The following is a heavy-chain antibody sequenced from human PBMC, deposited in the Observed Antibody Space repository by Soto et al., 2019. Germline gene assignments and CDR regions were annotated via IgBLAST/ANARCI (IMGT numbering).Heavy chain of an antibody. Sequence: PGGSLRLSCAASGFTFSSYAMSWVRQAPGKGLEWVSAISGSGGSTYYADSVKGRFTISRDNSKNTLYRQMNSLGAEDTAVYYCAKGYSKQLVRDYNWFDSWGQGTLVTVSS. D-gene: IGHD6-13*01. J-gene: IGHJ5*01. CDR2: ISGSGGST. CDR3: AKGYSKQLVRDYNWFDS. CDR1: GFTFSSYA. V-gene: IGHV3-23*01.